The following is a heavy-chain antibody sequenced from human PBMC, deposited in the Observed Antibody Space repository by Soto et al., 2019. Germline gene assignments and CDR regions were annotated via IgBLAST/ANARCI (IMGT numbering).Heavy chain of an antibody. J-gene: IGHJ6*02. CDR2: IKRKTDGGTT. CDR1: GFTFSNAW. V-gene: IGHV3-15*01. D-gene: IGHD3-3*01. Sequence: PGGSLRLSCAASGFTFSNAWMSWVRQAPGKGLEWVGRIKRKTDGGTTDYAAPVKGRFTISRDDSKNTLYLQMNSLKTEDTAVYYCTTDRSYYDFWSGYFFYYYGMDVWGQGTTVTVSS. CDR3: TTDRSYYDFWSGYFFYYYGMDV.